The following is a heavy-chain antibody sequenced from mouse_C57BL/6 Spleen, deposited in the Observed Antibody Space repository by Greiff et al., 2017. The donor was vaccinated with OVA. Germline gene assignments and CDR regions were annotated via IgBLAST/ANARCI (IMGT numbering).Heavy chain of an antibody. CDR3: ARRDYDYLWFAY. D-gene: IGHD2-4*01. CDR1: GYTFTDYY. V-gene: IGHV1-19*01. J-gene: IGHJ3*01. CDR2: INPYNGGT. Sequence: EVQLQESGPVLVKPGASVKMSCKASGYTFTDYYMNWVKQSHGKSLEWIGVINPYNGGTSYNQKFKGKATLTVDKSSSTAYMELNSLTSEDSAVYYCARRDYDYLWFAYWGQGTLVTVSA.